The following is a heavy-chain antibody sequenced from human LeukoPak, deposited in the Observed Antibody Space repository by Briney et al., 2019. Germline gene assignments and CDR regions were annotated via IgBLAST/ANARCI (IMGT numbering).Heavy chain of an antibody. J-gene: IGHJ4*02. CDR2: IWYDESNK. Sequence: GRSLRLSCAASGFTFSSYGMHWVRQAPGKGLEWVAVIWYDESNKYYADSVKGRFTISRDNSKNTLYLQMNSLRAEDTAVYYCARLRGYSYGRNDYWGQGTLVTVSS. V-gene: IGHV3-33*01. CDR3: ARLRGYSYGRNDY. CDR1: GFTFSSYG. D-gene: IGHD5-18*01.